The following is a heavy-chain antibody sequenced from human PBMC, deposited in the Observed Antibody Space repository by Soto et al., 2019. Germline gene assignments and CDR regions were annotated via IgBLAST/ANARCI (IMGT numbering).Heavy chain of an antibody. D-gene: IGHD3-3*01. CDR1: GFTFSSYS. J-gene: IGHJ4*02. Sequence: GGSLRLSCAASGFTFSSYSMNWVRQAPGKGLEWVSYISSSSSTIYYADSVKGRLTISRDNAKNSLYLQMNSLRDEDTAVYYCAREDFTIFGVVITRELDYWGQGTLVTVSS. CDR3: AREDFTIFGVVITRELDY. V-gene: IGHV3-48*02. CDR2: ISSSSSTI.